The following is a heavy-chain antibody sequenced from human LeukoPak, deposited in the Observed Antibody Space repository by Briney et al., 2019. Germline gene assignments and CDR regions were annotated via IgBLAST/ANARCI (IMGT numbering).Heavy chain of an antibody. V-gene: IGHV4-59*01. CDR2: IYYSGST. Sequence: SETLSFTCTVSGGSISSYYWSWLRQPPGKGLEWIGYIYYSGSTNYNPSLKSRVTISVDTSKNQFSLKLSSVTAADTAVYYCARQSSSATFNWFDPWGQGTLVTVSS. J-gene: IGHJ5*02. D-gene: IGHD6-6*01. CDR1: GGSISSYY. CDR3: ARQSSSATFNWFDP.